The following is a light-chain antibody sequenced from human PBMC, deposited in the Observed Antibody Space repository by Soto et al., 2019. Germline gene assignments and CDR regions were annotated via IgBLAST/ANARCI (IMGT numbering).Light chain of an antibody. CDR2: RNN. J-gene: IGLJ1*01. CDR3: AAWDDSLSGRYV. Sequence: QSVLTQPPSASGTPGQRVTISCSGSSSKIGSNYVYWYQQLPGTAPKLLIYRNNQRPSGVPDRFSGSKSGTSASLAISGFRSEDEADYYCAAWDDSLSGRYVFGTGTKVTVL. V-gene: IGLV1-47*01. CDR1: SSKIGSNY.